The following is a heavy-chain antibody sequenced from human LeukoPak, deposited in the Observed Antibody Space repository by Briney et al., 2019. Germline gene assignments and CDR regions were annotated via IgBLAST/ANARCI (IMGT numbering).Heavy chain of an antibody. V-gene: IGHV4-59*04. CDR2: IFHTGNA. CDR1: GGSISSYY. J-gene: IGHJ4*02. Sequence: KPSETLSLTCTVSGGSISSYYWSWLRQPPGKGLEWIGSIFHTGNAYYNPSLKSRVTVSVDASMKQFSLKLSSGTAADTAVYYCAGLSLMGSFDYWGQGTLAIVSS. D-gene: IGHD2-8*01. CDR3: AGLSLMGSFDY.